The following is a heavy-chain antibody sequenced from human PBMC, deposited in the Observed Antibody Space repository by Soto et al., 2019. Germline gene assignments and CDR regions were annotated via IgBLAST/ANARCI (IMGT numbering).Heavy chain of an antibody. D-gene: IGHD1-26*01. CDR3: ASAHSGRWVYAFDI. CDR2: IGTAGDT. V-gene: IGHV3-13*01. J-gene: IGHJ3*02. Sequence: GGSLRLSCAASGFTFSSYDMHWVRQATGKGLEWVSAIGTAGDTYYPGSVKGRFTISRENAKNSLYLQMNSLRAEDTAVYYCASAHSGRWVYAFDIWGQGTMVTVSS. CDR1: GFTFSSYD.